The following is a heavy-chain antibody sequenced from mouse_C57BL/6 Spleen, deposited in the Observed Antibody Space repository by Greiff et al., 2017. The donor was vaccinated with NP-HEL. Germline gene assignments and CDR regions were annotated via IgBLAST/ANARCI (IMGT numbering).Heavy chain of an antibody. CDR3: AREGLLRHYFDY. CDR2: IDPNSGGT. Sequence: QVQLQQPGAELVKPGASVKLSCKASGYTFTSYWMHWVKQRPGRGLEWIGRIDPNSGGTKYNEKFKSKATLTVAKTSSTVYMQLISLTADDSAVYYCAREGLLRHYFDYWGQGTTLTVSS. D-gene: IGHD1-2*01. J-gene: IGHJ2*01. CDR1: GYTFTSYW. V-gene: IGHV1-72*01.